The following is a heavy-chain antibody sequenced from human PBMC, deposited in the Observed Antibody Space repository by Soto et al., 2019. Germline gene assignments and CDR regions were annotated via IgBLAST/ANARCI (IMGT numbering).Heavy chain of an antibody. CDR3: AKARAQYYDFWSGYPVDY. CDR2: ISGRGGST. J-gene: IGHJ4*02. D-gene: IGHD3-3*01. Sequence: PGGSLRLSCAASGFTFSSYAMSWVRQAPGKGLEWVSAISGRGGSTYYADSVKGRFTISRDNSKNTLYLQMNSLRAEDTAVYYCAKARAQYYDFWSGYPVDYWGQGT. V-gene: IGHV3-23*01. CDR1: GFTFSSYA.